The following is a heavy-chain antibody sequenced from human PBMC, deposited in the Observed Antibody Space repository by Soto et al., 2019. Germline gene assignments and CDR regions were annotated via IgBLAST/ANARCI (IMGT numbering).Heavy chain of an antibody. CDR3: ARPSDYGDYDGYFDL. D-gene: IGHD4-17*01. CDR2: IIPIVGTA. CDR1: GGTFSSYA. Sequence: QVQLVQSGAEVKKPGSSVKVSCKASGGTFSSYAISWVRQAPGQGLERMGVIIPIVGTANYAQKFQGRVTITADKSTSTAYMELSSLRSEDTAVYYCARPSDYGDYDGYFDLWGRGTLVTVSS. J-gene: IGHJ2*01. V-gene: IGHV1-69*06.